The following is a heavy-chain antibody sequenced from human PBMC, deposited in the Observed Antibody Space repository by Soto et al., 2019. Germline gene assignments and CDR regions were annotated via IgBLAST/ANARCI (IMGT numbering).Heavy chain of an antibody. V-gene: IGHV4-59*08. D-gene: IGHD3-16*01. CDR2: IFYTGST. CDR3: TRLTIMAEFDY. J-gene: IGHJ4*02. CDR1: GDYITNYY. Sequence: SETRSLTCTVSGDYITNYYWSWIRQSPGKGLEMIGYIFYTGSTYYNPSLNSRVTISVDRSKNQFSLQLSSMTAADTAMYYCTRLTIMAEFDYWGQGKLVT.